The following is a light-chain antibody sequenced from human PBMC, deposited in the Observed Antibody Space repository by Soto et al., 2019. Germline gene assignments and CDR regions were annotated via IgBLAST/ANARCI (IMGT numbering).Light chain of an antibody. CDR1: QSVSSKY. V-gene: IGKV3-20*01. J-gene: IGKJ3*01. CDR2: GTS. Sequence: EIVLTQSPGTVSLSPGERATLSCRASQSVSSKYLAWYQQKPGQAPRVLIYGTSIRASGVPERFSGGGSGTDFTLTITRLEPEDFAVYYCQQYGSSLFTFGPGT. CDR3: QQYGSSLFT.